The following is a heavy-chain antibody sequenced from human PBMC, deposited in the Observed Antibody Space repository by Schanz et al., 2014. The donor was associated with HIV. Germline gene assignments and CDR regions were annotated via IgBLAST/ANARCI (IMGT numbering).Heavy chain of an antibody. Sequence: QLPLAQSGSEVKQPGSSVKLSCKASGGPFSSHALSWVRQAPGQGLEWMGGFIPVFGTANYAQKFQGRVTRTAHESTSTAYMELSSLRSEDTAVYYCARTRGYSAYDPPYYYYYGMDVWGQGTTLTVSS. CDR1: GGPFSSHA. CDR3: ARTRGYSAYDPPYYYYYGMDV. J-gene: IGHJ6*02. CDR2: FIPVFGTA. D-gene: IGHD5-12*01. V-gene: IGHV1-69*01.